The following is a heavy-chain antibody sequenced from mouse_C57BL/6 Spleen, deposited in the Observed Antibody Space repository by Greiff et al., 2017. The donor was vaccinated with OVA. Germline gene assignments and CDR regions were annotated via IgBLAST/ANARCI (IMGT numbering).Heavy chain of an antibody. D-gene: IGHD2-4*01. CDR3: ASRYYEYDDGAGYYAMDY. V-gene: IGHV1-81*01. CDR2: IYPRSGNT. CDR1: GYTFTSYG. J-gene: IGHJ4*01. Sequence: QVQLQQSGAELARPGASVKLSCKASGYTFTSYGISWVKQRTGQGLEWIGEIYPRSGNTYYNEKFKGKATLTADKSSSTAYMELRSLTSEDSAVYCLASRYYEYDDGAGYYAMDYWGQGTSVTVSS.